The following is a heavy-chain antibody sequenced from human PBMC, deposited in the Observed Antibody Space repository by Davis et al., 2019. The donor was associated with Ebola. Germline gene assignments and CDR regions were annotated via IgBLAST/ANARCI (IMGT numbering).Heavy chain of an antibody. D-gene: IGHD6-19*01. V-gene: IGHV3-23*01. Sequence: GESLKISCAASGFSFSSYPMSWVRQAPGKGLEWVSGIRGSGGHTYYADSVKGRFTISRDNSKNTLYLQMNSLRAEDTALYYCAKGRGTSGWYPFDYWGQGTLVTVSS. CDR1: GFSFSSYP. CDR2: IRGSGGHT. CDR3: AKGRGTSGWYPFDY. J-gene: IGHJ4*02.